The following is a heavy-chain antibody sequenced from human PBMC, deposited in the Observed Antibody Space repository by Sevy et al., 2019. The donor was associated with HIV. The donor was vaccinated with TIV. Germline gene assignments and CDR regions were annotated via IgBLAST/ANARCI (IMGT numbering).Heavy chain of an antibody. CDR1: AGSVSGGNQY. D-gene: IGHD2-21*02. J-gene: IGHJ4*02. Sequence: SETLSLRCTVAAGSVSGGNQYWSWIRQPPGKGLEWIGYVNNTGDTNYSPSLRSRVTISRDTSKNKFTLNLRSVTAADTGVYFCLLVGTDAEDYFDYWGPGTLVTVSS. CDR2: VNNTGDT. V-gene: IGHV4-61*01. CDR3: LLVGTDAEDYFDY.